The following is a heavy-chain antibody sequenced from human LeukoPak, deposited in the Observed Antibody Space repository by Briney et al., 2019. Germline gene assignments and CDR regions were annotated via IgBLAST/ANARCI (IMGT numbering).Heavy chain of an antibody. CDR1: GFIVSSSY. Sequence: PGGSLRLSCAASGFIVSSSYMSWVRQTPGKGLEWVSTFQRDGHTAYADSVKGRFTISRDVSENRIYLQMNSLRVEDTTVYYCAKGDTDCTCPGYWGRGTLVTVSS. D-gene: IGHD2-21*02. J-gene: IGHJ4*02. V-gene: IGHV3-53*01. CDR2: FQRDGHT. CDR3: AKGDTDCTCPGY.